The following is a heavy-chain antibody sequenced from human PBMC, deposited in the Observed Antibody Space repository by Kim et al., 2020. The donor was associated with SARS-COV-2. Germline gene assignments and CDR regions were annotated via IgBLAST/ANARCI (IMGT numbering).Heavy chain of an antibody. CDR1: GFTFSTYA. CDR3: ARGGVRGVFIY. Sequence: GGSLRLSCAASGFTFSTYAMSWVRQAPGKGLKWVSAISGGGTSTYYADSVKGRFTISRDNSKNTVFLQMDSLRDDDTAIYHCARGGVRGVFIYWGQGTLVTVSS. V-gene: IGHV3-23*01. J-gene: IGHJ4*02. CDR2: ISGGGTST. D-gene: IGHD3-10*01.